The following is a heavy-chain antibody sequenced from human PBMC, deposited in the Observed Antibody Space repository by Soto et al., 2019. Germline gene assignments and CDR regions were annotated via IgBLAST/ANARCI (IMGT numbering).Heavy chain of an antibody. CDR2: ISGYNGDT. D-gene: IGHD2-8*01. Sequence: ASVKVSCKASGYTFTRYGISWVRQAPGQGLEWMGWISGYNGDTTYAREFQGRVSMTIDTSTTTAYMELRSLTSDDTAVYYCAKNGHQPSYSYGMDVWGQGTKVTVSS. J-gene: IGHJ6*02. CDR1: GYTFTRYG. V-gene: IGHV1-18*01. CDR3: AKNGHQPSYSYGMDV.